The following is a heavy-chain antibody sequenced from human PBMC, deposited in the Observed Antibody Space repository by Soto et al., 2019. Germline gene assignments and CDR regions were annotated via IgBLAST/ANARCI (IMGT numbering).Heavy chain of an antibody. J-gene: IGHJ6*03. CDR3: ARGGYPDYYYYYMDV. D-gene: IGHD6-13*01. CDR1: VYTFTSYA. CDR2: INAGNGNT. V-gene: IGHV1-3*01. Sequence: ASVTVSCTSSVYTFTSYAIHCVRQAHGQRLEWMGWINAGNGNTKYSQKFQGRVTITRDTSASTAYMELSSLRSEDTAVYYCARGGYPDYYYYYMDVWGKGTTVTVSS.